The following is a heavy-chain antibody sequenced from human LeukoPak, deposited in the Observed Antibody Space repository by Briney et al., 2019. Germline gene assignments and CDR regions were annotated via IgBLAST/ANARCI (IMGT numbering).Heavy chain of an antibody. D-gene: IGHD3-10*01. CDR2: IWHDGSHK. CDR1: GFAFNTYA. Sequence: PGRSLRLSCEASGFAFNTYAMHWVRQAPGKGLEWVTLIWHDGSHKFYIDSVRGRFTISRDNSKNTVYLQMNGLRAEDTAVYYCAREIFGSGSSPDYWGQGTLVAVSS. J-gene: IGHJ4*02. CDR3: AREIFGSGSSPDY. V-gene: IGHV3-33*01.